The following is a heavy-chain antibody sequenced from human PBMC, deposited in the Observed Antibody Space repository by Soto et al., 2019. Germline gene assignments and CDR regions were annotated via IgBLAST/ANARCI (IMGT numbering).Heavy chain of an antibody. D-gene: IGHD6-13*01. V-gene: IGHV1-69*12. CDR1: GGTFSSYA. CDR2: IIPIFGTA. Sequence: QVKLVQSGAEVKKPGSSVKVSCKASGGTFSSYAISWVRQAPGQGLEWMGGIIPIFGTANYAQKFQGRVTITADESTSTAHMDVSSLTSEETAVYCCARGVTLVKSIHYWYFDLWGRGTLVPVSS. J-gene: IGHJ2*01. CDR3: ARGVTLVKSIHYWYFDL.